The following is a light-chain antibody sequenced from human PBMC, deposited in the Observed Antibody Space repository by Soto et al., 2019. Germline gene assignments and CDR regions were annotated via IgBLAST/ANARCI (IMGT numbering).Light chain of an antibody. J-gene: IGKJ3*01. CDR3: PQYGSSPLT. Sequence: EIVLTQSPGTLSLSPGERATLSCRASQSVSSSYLAWYQQKPGQAPRLLIYGASSRATGIPHRFSGSGSGTDFTLTISRLAPEDFAVYYGPQYGSSPLTFGPGTKVYIK. CDR2: GAS. V-gene: IGKV3-20*01. CDR1: QSVSSSY.